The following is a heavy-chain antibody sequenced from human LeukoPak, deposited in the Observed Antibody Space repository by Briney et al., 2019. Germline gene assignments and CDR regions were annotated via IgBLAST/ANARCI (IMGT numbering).Heavy chain of an antibody. J-gene: IGHJ5*02. CDR3: ATSSGYPGGWFDP. CDR1: GGSFSGYY. Sequence: SETLSLTCAVYGGSFSGYYWSWIRQPPGKGLEWIGEINHSGSTNYNPSLKSRVTISVDKSKNQFSLKLSSVTAADTAVYYCATSSGYPGGWFDPWGQGTLVTVSS. D-gene: IGHD3-22*01. CDR2: INHSGST. V-gene: IGHV4-34*01.